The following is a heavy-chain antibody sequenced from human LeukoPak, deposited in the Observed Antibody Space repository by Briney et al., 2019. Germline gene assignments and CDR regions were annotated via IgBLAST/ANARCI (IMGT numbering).Heavy chain of an antibody. CDR1: GGTFSSYA. CDR2: IIPIFGTA. Sequence: SVKVSCKASGGTFSSYAISWVRQAPGQGLEWMGGIIPIFGTANYAQKFQGRVTITTDESTSTAYMELSSLRSEDTAVYYCAVSPVGSVSQRLFDIWGQGTMVTVSS. D-gene: IGHD1-26*01. J-gene: IGHJ3*02. CDR3: AVSPVGSVSQRLFDI. V-gene: IGHV1-69*05.